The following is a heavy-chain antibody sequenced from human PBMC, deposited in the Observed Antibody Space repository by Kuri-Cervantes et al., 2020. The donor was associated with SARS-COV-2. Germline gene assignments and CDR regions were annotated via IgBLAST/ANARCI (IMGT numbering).Heavy chain of an antibody. Sequence: GGSLRLSCAASGFTFSSYWMSWVRQAPGKGLEWVANIKQDGSEKYYVDSVKGRFTISRDNAKNSLYLQMNSLRAEDTAVYYCAGGVTIFGVVQSFDDWGQGTLVTVSS. CDR1: GFTFSSYW. CDR2: IKQDGSEK. CDR3: AGGVTIFGVVQSFDD. D-gene: IGHD3-3*01. J-gene: IGHJ4*02. V-gene: IGHV3-7*04.